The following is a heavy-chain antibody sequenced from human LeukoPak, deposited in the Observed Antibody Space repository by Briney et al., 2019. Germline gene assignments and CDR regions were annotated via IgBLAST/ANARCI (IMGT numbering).Heavy chain of an antibody. CDR1: GFTFSSYG. D-gene: IGHD6-19*01. V-gene: IGHV3-33*06. J-gene: IGHJ4*02. CDR3: AKATEQWLAYYFDY. Sequence: QSGGSLRLSCAESGFTFSSYGMHWVRQAPGKGLEGVAVIWYDGSNKYYADSVKGRFTISRDNSKNTLYLQMNSLRAEDTAVYYCAKATEQWLAYYFDYWGQGTLVTVSS. CDR2: IWYDGSNK.